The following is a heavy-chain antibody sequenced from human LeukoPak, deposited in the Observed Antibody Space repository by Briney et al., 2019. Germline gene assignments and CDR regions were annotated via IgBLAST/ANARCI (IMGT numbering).Heavy chain of an antibody. CDR3: ARDSHGAFDI. Sequence: GGSLRLSCAASGFTFSNYGMHWVRQAPGKGLEWVTVISYDGSNKYYADSVKGRFTISRDNSKNTLYLQMNSLRAEDTAVYYCARDSHGAFDIWGQGTMVTVSS. CDR2: ISYDGSNK. J-gene: IGHJ3*02. V-gene: IGHV3-30*19. CDR1: GFTFSNYG.